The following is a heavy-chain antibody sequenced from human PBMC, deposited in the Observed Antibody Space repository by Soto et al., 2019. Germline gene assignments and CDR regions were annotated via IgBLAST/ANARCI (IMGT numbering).Heavy chain of an antibody. J-gene: IGHJ5*02. D-gene: IGHD3-10*01. Sequence: QVQLVQSGAEVKKPGSSVKVSCKASGGTFSSYAISWVRQAPGQGLEWMGGIIPIFGTANYAQKFQGRVTITADESTSTAYMELSRLRSEDTAVYYCARDPLWFGELSGWFDPWGQGTLVTVSS. CDR1: GGTFSSYA. CDR2: IIPIFGTA. CDR3: ARDPLWFGELSGWFDP. V-gene: IGHV1-69*12.